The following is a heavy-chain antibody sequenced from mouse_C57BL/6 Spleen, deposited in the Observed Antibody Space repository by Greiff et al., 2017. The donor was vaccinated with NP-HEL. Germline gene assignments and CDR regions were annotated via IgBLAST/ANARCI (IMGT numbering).Heavy chain of an antibody. CDR1: GYTFTSYW. V-gene: IGHV1-64*01. Sequence: VQLQQPGAELVKPGASVKLSCKASGYTFTSYWMHWVKQRPGQGLEWIGMIHPNSGSTNYNEKFKSKATLTVDKSSSTAYMQLSSLTSEDSAVYYCARRVITTVVARYFDYWGQGTTLTVSS. CDR3: ARRVITTVVARYFDY. J-gene: IGHJ2*01. D-gene: IGHD1-1*01. CDR2: IHPNSGST.